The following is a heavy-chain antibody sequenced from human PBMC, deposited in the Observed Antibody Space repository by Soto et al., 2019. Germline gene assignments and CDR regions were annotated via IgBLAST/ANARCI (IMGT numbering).Heavy chain of an antibody. CDR3: ARSSYYYYYMDV. J-gene: IGHJ6*03. Sequence: GGPLRLSCAASGFTFSSYGMHWVSQAPGKGLEWVAVIWYDGSNKYYADSVKGRFTISRDNSKNTLYLQMNSLRAEDTAVYYCARSSYYYYYMDVWGKGTTVTV. CDR2: IWYDGSNK. V-gene: IGHV3-33*01. CDR1: GFTFSSYG.